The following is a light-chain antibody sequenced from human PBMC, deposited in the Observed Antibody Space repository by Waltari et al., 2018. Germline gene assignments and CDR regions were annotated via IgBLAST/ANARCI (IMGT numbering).Light chain of an antibody. Sequence: IQMTQSPPSLSASVGDRVTITCRAGQNIGSFLNWYQQRPGKAPNLLIFAAYSLQSGVPSRFSGGGSGTDFTLTISSLQPEDFATYYCQQSYSTSWTFGQGTKVEIK. CDR3: QQSYSTSWT. CDR1: QNIGSF. V-gene: IGKV1-39*01. CDR2: AAY. J-gene: IGKJ1*01.